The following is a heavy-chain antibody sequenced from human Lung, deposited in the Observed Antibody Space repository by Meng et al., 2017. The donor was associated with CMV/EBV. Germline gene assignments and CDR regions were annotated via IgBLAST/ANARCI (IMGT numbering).Heavy chain of an antibody. CDR3: AREKAGTRHFDY. Sequence: GESXKIPCAASGFTLSNYRMHWVRQPPGKGLVWVSRINSDGSNTTYADFVKGRFTISRDNAKNTLYVQMNSLTVEDTAVYYCAREKAGTRHFDYWGQGTLVTVSS. CDR2: INSDGSNT. J-gene: IGHJ4*02. V-gene: IGHV3-74*03. D-gene: IGHD6-19*01. CDR1: GFTLSNYR.